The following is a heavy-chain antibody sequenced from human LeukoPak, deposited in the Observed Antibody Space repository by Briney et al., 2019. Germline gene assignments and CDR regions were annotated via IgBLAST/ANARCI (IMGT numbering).Heavy chain of an antibody. J-gene: IGHJ3*02. CDR2: IIGTATNI. CDR3: ARGNDILPGYYTPTGFDI. V-gene: IGHV3-11*01. CDR1: GFTFSDYY. Sequence: GGSPRLSCAASGFTFSDYYMAWIRQAPGKGLEWGSYIIGTATNIYYTDSVGGRLTISRDNSKNSLYLQMNSLRAGDTAVYYCARGNDILPGYYTPTGFDIWGQGTMVTVSS. D-gene: IGHD3-9*01.